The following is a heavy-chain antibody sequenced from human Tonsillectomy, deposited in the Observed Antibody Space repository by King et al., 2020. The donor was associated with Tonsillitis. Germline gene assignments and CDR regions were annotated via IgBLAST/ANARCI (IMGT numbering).Heavy chain of an antibody. CDR2: ISSSGRTV. CDR3: TRDLLRFLEYST. V-gene: IGHV3-48*02. Sequence: EVQLVESGGRLVQPGGSLRLSCAASGFTFSTYAMNWVRQSPGKGLEWVSYISSSGRTVFYADSVKGRFVISRDNAKNSVSLQMSSLTDEDTAIYYCTRDLLRFLEYSTWGQGTMVTVSS. CDR1: GFTFSTYA. J-gene: IGHJ3*01. D-gene: IGHD3-3*01.